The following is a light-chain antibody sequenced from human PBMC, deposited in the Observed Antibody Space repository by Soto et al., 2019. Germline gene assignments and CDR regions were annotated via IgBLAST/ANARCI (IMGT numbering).Light chain of an antibody. Sequence: QSVLTQPRSVSGSPGQSVTISCTGTSSDVGAYNYVSWYQQHPGKAPKVMIYDVSKRPSGVPDRFSGSKSGNTASLTISGLQAEDEADYYCCSYAGRYTFYVFGTGTKVTVL. V-gene: IGLV2-11*01. J-gene: IGLJ1*01. CDR3: CSYAGRYTFYV. CDR2: DVS. CDR1: SSDVGAYNY.